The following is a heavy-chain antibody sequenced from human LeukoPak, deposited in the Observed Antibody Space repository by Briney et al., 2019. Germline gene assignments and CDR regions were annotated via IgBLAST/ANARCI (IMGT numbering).Heavy chain of an antibody. V-gene: IGHV3-33*01. Sequence: GGSLRLSCAASGFTLRSYGMHWVRQTPGEGLEWVAVIWHDGSVLDYSESVKGRFTVSRDNRKNTLYLQMDSLRVEDTAVYYCARDRGQDDPIDIWGQGTLVTVSS. J-gene: IGHJ4*02. CDR3: ARDRGQDDPIDI. CDR1: GFTLRSYG. D-gene: IGHD3-10*01. CDR2: IWHDGSVL.